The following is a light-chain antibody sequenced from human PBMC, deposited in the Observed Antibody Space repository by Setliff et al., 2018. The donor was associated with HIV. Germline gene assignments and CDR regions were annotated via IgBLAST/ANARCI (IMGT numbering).Light chain of an antibody. J-gene: IGLJ2*01. V-gene: IGLV2-8*01. CDR3: CSYGVNKSLA. CDR1: RSDVGGYNF. Sequence: QSALTQPPSASGSPGQSVTISCTGTRSDVGGYNFVSWFQQHPGKAPKLMIYQVNRRPSGVPDRFSGSKSGNTASLTVSGLQAEDEAYYHCCSYGVNKSLAFGGGTK. CDR2: QVN.